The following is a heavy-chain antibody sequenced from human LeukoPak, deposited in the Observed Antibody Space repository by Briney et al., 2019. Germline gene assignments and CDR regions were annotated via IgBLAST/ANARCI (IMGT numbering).Heavy chain of an antibody. J-gene: IGHJ4*02. Sequence: GGSLRLSCAASRFTFSNAWRNWVRQAPGKGLEWVGRIKSKVDGETTDYAAPVKGRFTISRDDSNNMVYLQMNSLKIEDTAVYYCAIDEPNYAPYDFDYWGQGTLVTVSS. CDR3: AIDEPNYAPYDFDY. D-gene: IGHD4/OR15-4a*01. CDR1: RFTFSNAW. CDR2: IKSKVDGETT. V-gene: IGHV3-15*01.